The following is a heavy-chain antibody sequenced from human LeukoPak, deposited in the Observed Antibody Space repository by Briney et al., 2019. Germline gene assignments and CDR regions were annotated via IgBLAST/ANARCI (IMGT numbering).Heavy chain of an antibody. CDR1: GYTFTGYY. V-gene: IGHV1-2*02. Sequence: ASVKVSCKASGYTFTGYYMHWVRQAPGQGLEWMGWINPNSGGTNYAQKFQGRVTMTRDTSISTAYMELSRLRSDGTAVYYCAREPHYYDSSGSADYWGQGTLVTVSS. CDR3: AREPHYYDSSGSADY. J-gene: IGHJ4*02. CDR2: INPNSGGT. D-gene: IGHD3-22*01.